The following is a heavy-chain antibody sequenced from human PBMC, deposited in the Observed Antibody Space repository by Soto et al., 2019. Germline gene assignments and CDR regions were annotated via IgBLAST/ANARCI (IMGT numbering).Heavy chain of an antibody. Sequence: SETLSLTCTVSGDSIRNYYWSWIRQPPGKGLEWIGYIYYSGNTNYNPSLKSRVTISVDTSKNQFSLKLTPVTAADTAVYYCAIVTAVAGYWGQGTLVTVSS. J-gene: IGHJ4*02. CDR3: AIVTAVAGY. D-gene: IGHD2-15*01. CDR2: IYYSGNT. CDR1: GDSIRNYY. V-gene: IGHV4-59*01.